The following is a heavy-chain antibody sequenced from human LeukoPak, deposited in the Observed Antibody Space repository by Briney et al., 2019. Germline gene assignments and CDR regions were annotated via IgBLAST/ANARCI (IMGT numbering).Heavy chain of an antibody. V-gene: IGHV3-11*06. Sequence: PGGSLRLSCAASGFTLSDYYMSWIRQAPGKGLEWVSYISSSSSYTNYADSVKGRFTISRDNAKNSLYLQMNSLRAEDTAVYYCAKVKGEVIGAFDIWGQGTMVTVSS. J-gene: IGHJ3*02. CDR1: GFTLSDYY. D-gene: IGHD3-16*01. CDR3: AKVKGEVIGAFDI. CDR2: ISSSSSYT.